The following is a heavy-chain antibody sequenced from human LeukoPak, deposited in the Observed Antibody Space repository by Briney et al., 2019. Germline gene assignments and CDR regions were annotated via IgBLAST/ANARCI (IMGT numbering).Heavy chain of an antibody. V-gene: IGHV1-46*01. CDR2: INPSGGST. Sequence: ASVKVSCKASGYTFTSYYMHWVRQAPGQGLEWMGIINPSGGSTSYAQKFQGRVTMTRDTSTSTVYMELSSLRSEDTAVCYCARDGYYYDSSGRYYFDYWGQGTLVTVSS. D-gene: IGHD3-22*01. J-gene: IGHJ4*02. CDR1: GYTFTSYY. CDR3: ARDGYYYDSSGRYYFDY.